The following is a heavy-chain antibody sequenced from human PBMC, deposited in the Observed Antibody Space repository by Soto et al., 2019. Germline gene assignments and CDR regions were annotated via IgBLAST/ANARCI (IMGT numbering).Heavy chain of an antibody. CDR2: MSHSGGT. Sequence: QVQLQQWGAGLLKPSETLSLTCAVYGGSVSSGRYYWSWIRQPPGKGLEWIGEMSHSGGTHFNPSLKSRVTISVDTSKNQFSLKMSFVTAADTALYYCARVERGTATTVVDAFDIWGPGTMVTVYS. CDR3: ARVERGTATTVVDAFDI. CDR1: GGSVSSGRYY. D-gene: IGHD1-1*01. V-gene: IGHV4-34*01. J-gene: IGHJ3*02.